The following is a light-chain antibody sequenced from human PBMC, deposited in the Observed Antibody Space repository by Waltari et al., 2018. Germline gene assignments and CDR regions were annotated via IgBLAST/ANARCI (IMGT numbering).Light chain of an antibody. Sequence: QSALTQPRSVSGSPGQSVTISCTGTSSDVGGYNYVFWYQQHPGKAPTLMIYDVSKRPSGVPDRFSGSKSGNTASLTISGLQADDEADYYCCSYAGSYTWVFGGGTKLTVL. CDR2: DVS. CDR3: CSYAGSYTWV. CDR1: SSDVGGYNY. J-gene: IGLJ3*02. V-gene: IGLV2-11*01.